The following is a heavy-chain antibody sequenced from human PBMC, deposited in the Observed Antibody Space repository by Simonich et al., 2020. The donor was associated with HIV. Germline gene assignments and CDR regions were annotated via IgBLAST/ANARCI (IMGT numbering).Heavy chain of an antibody. D-gene: IGHD3-3*01. Sequence: QVQLEQWGAGLLKPSETLSLTCAVYGGSFSSYYWSWIRQPPGKGLGWIGEINHSGNTNYNSSLKSRGTISVDTSKNQFSLKLSSVTAADTAVYYCAAGNGLLRFLEWEGTYMDVWGKGTTVTVSS. V-gene: IGHV4-34*01. CDR2: INHSGNT. J-gene: IGHJ6*03. CDR3: AAGNGLLRFLEWEGTYMDV. CDR1: GGSFSSYY.